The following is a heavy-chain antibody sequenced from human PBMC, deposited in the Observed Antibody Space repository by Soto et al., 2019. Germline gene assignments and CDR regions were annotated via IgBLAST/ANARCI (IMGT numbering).Heavy chain of an antibody. D-gene: IGHD3-3*02. CDR3: ARDIFGHVDAFDL. CDR1: GYIFSSFY. Sequence: ASVKVSCKASGYIFSSFYINCVRQAPGQGLEWMGWTSGYSGNSRYAQKFQGRVTMTTDTSTNTGYMEMRSLTSDDTAVYYCARDIFGHVDAFDLWGQGTMVTVSS. CDR2: TSGYSGNS. V-gene: IGHV1-18*01. J-gene: IGHJ3*01.